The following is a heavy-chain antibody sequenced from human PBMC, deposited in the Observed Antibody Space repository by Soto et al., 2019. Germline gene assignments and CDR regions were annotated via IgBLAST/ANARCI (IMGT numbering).Heavy chain of an antibody. V-gene: IGHV4-30-4*01. J-gene: IGHJ6*02. D-gene: IGHD1-26*01. CDR1: GGSISSGDYY. CDR2: IYYSGST. CDR3: ARAHYSYRLIYYYYYGMDV. Sequence: PSETLSLTCTVSGGSISSGDYYWSWIRQPPGKDLEWIGYIYYSGSTYYNPSLKSRVTISVDTSKNQFSLKLSSVTAADTAVYYCARAHYSYRLIYYYYYGMDVWGQGTTVTVSS.